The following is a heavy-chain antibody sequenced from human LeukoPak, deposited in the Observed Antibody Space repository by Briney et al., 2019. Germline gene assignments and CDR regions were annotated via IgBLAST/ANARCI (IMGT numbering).Heavy chain of an antibody. CDR1: AYDFTGYY. J-gene: IGHJ3*02. D-gene: IGHD1-1*01. CDR2: LNPNTGHA. Sequence: ASVKVSCKVVAYDFTGYYIHWVRQAPGQGPEWMGRLNPNTGHAVYAFKSQGRVTITRDTSSSTAYMELSRLRSDDTAVYYCARAGYNWNDRAFDIWGQGTMVTVSS. V-gene: IGHV1-2*06. CDR3: ARAGYNWNDRAFDI.